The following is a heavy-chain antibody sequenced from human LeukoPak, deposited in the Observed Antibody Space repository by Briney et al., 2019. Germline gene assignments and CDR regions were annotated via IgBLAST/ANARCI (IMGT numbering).Heavy chain of an antibody. CDR3: ARSGGSYPNDKFDY. Sequence: ASVKVSCKASGYTFTSYGISWVRQAPGQGLEWMGWISAYNGITNYAQKLQGRVTMTTDTSTSTAYMELRSLRSDDTAVYYCARSGGSYPNDKFDYWGQGTLITVSS. CDR2: ISAYNGIT. CDR1: GYTFTSYG. J-gene: IGHJ4*02. D-gene: IGHD1-26*01. V-gene: IGHV1-18*01.